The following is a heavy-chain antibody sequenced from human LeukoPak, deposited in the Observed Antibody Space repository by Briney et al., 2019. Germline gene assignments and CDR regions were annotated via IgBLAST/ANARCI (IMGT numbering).Heavy chain of an antibody. CDR1: GFTFSSYA. CDR2: ISGSGGST. Sequence: PGGSLGLSCAASGFTFSSYAMSWVRQAPGKGLEWVSAISGSGGSTYYADSVKGRFTISRDISKNTLYLQMNSLRAEDTAVYYCAKAPPSSYYYYYGMDVWGQGTTVTASS. J-gene: IGHJ6*02. D-gene: IGHD6-13*01. CDR3: AKAPPSSYYYYYGMDV. V-gene: IGHV3-23*01.